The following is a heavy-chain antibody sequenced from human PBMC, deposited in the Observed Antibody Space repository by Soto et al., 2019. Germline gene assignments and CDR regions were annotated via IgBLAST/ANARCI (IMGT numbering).Heavy chain of an antibody. CDR1: GGSFSGYY. CDR3: ARGTVLVAARLFDY. CDR2: INHSGST. J-gene: IGHJ4*02. Sequence: QVQLQQWGAGLLKPSETLSLTCAVYGGSFSGYYWSWIRQPPGKGLEWIGEINHSGSTNYNPSLKSRVTISVDTSKNQFALKLSSVTAADTAVYYCARGTVLVAARLFDYWGQGTLVTVSS. V-gene: IGHV4-34*01. D-gene: IGHD6-6*01.